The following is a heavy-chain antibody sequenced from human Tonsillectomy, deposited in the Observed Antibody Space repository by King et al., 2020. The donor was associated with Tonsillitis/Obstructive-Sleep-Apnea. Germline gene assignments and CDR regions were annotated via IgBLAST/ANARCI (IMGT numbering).Heavy chain of an antibody. Sequence: QLQESGPGLVKPSETLSLTCTVSGGSISSSSYYWGWIRQPPGKGLEWIGSIYYSGSTYYNPPLKSRVTIFVDTSKNQFSLKLSSVTAADTAVYYCARVVVVPAAAADYFDYWGQGTLVTVSS. CDR2: IYYSGST. D-gene: IGHD2-2*01. J-gene: IGHJ4*02. CDR1: GGSISSSSYY. V-gene: IGHV4-39*01. CDR3: ARVVVVPAAAADYFDY.